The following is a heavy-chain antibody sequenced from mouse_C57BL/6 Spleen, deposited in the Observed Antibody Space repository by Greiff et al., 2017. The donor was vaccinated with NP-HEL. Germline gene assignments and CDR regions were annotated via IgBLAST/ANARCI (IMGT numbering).Heavy chain of an antibody. CDR1: GFTFSDYG. CDR2: ISSCSSTI. Sequence: DVMLVESGGGLVKPGGSLKLSCAASGFTFSDYGMHWVRQAPEKGLAWVAYISSCSSTIYYADTVKGRFTISRDDAKNTLFLQMTSLRSEDTAMYYCARQDDYGGWYFDVWGTGTTVTVSS. D-gene: IGHD2-4*01. J-gene: IGHJ1*03. CDR3: ARQDDYGGWYFDV. V-gene: IGHV5-17*01.